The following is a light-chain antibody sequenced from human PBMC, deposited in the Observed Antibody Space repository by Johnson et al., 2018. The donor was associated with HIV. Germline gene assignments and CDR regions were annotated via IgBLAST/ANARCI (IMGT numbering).Light chain of an antibody. CDR3: GTWENSLSAYV. CDR1: SSNIGNNY. J-gene: IGLJ1*01. V-gene: IGLV1-51*01. Sequence: QAVLTQPPSVSAAPGQKVTISCSGSSSNIGNNYVSWYQQLPGTAPKLLIYDNNKRPSGIPDRFSGSKSGTSATLGITGLQTGDEADYYCGTWENSLSAYVFGTGTKVTAL. CDR2: DNN.